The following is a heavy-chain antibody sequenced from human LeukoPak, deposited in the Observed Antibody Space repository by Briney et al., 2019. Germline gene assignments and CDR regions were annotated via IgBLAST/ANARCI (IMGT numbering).Heavy chain of an antibody. D-gene: IGHD2-2*01. V-gene: IGHV1-46*01. Sequence: ASVKVSCKASGYTFTSYYMHWVRQAPGQGLEWMGIINPSGGSTSYAQRFQGRVTMTRDTSTSTVYMELSSLTSEDTAVYYCARGRGVVVPAAPTGDPFDIWGQGTMVTVSS. CDR3: ARGRGVVVPAAPTGDPFDI. CDR1: GYTFTSYY. J-gene: IGHJ3*02. CDR2: INPSGGST.